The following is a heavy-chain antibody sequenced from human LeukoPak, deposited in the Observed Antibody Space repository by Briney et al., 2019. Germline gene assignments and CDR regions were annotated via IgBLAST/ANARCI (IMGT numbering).Heavy chain of an antibody. CDR2: ISSSGSTI. Sequence: SGGSLRLSCAASGFTFSSYEMNWVRQAPGKGLEWVSYISSSGSTIYYADSVKGRFTISRDNAKNSLYLQMNSLRAEDTAVYYFASGRGYYDILTGNWFDPWGQGTLVTVSS. CDR3: ASGRGYYDILTGNWFDP. V-gene: IGHV3-48*03. D-gene: IGHD3-9*01. CDR1: GFTFSSYE. J-gene: IGHJ5*02.